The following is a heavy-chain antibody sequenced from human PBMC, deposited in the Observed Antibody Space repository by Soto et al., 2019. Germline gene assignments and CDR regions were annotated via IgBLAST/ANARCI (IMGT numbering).Heavy chain of an antibody. Sequence: ASGKVSSKSPGYGFTTYCLHWVRQAPGRGLEWMGMINPNGGAVAYAQKFQGRVSMTTDMSTSTVFMDLSSLRFDDTAVYYCARGISGTYTALDFWGQGALVTGSS. J-gene: IGHJ4*02. CDR3: ARGISGTYTALDF. D-gene: IGHD1-26*01. CDR1: GYGFTTYC. V-gene: IGHV1-46*01. CDR2: INPNGGAV.